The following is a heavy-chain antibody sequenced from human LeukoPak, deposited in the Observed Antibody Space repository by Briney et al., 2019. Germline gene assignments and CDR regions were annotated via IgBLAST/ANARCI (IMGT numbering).Heavy chain of an antibody. Sequence: GASVKVSCKASGYTFTSYGISWVRQAPGQGLEWMGWISAYNGNTNYAQKLQGRVTMTTDTSTSTAYMELRSLRSDDTAVYYCAWIDGYGDYGTLNYWGQGTLVTVSS. CDR1: GYTFTSYG. CDR2: ISAYNGNT. V-gene: IGHV1-18*01. CDR3: AWIDGYGDYGTLNY. J-gene: IGHJ4*02. D-gene: IGHD4-17*01.